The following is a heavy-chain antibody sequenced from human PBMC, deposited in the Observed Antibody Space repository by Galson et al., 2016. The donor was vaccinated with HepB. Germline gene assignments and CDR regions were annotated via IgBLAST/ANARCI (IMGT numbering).Heavy chain of an antibody. CDR3: AKSMSVSYYSDSSGYSFDY. V-gene: IGHV3-23*01. J-gene: IGHJ4*02. CDR1: GFTFSSYA. D-gene: IGHD3-22*01. Sequence: SLRLSCAASGFTFSSYAMSWVRQAPGKGLEWVSAISGSGGSTYYADSVKGRFTISRDNSKNTLYLQMNSLRAEDTAVYYCAKSMSVSYYSDSSGYSFDYWGQGTLVTVSS. CDR2: ISGSGGST.